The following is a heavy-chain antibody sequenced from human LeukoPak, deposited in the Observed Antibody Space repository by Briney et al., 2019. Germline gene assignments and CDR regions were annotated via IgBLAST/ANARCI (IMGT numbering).Heavy chain of an antibody. D-gene: IGHD1-1*01. CDR2: IYSGGST. J-gene: IGHJ4*02. CDR1: GFTVSSNY. CDR3: ARDAGYREFDY. Sequence: GGSLRLSCAASGFTVSSNYMSWVRQAPGKGLEWVSVIYSGGSTYYADSVKCRFTISRDNSKNTLFLQMNSLRADDTAVYYCARDAGYREFDYWGQGTLVTVSS. V-gene: IGHV3-53*01.